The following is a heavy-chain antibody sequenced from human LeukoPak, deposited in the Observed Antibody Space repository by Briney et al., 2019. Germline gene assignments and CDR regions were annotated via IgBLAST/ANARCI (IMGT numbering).Heavy chain of an antibody. CDR3: ARDGSSAYYYHWFDP. V-gene: IGHV4-59*11. CDR1: GGSISSHY. CDR2: IYYSGST. Sequence: SETLSLTCTVSGGSISSHYWSWIRQPPGKGLEWIGYIYYSGSTNYNPSLKSRVTISVDTSKNQFSLKLSSVTAADTAVYYCARDGSSAYYYHWFDPWGQGTLVTVSS. D-gene: IGHD3-22*01. J-gene: IGHJ5*02.